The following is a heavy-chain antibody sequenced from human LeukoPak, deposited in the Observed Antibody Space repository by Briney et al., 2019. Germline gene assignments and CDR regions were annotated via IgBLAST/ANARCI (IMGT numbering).Heavy chain of an antibody. Sequence: ASVKVSCNASGYTFSSYDIKWARQATGQRRGAMGWMQPNSGNTGSAEKLQLRGAMTRNTSISTANTEITNLRSEDMAVYYCVKRRGDSSRLSDYWSQGSLVTVSS. CDR2: MQPNSGNT. CDR1: GYTFSSYD. D-gene: IGHD3-22*01. CDR3: VKRRGDSSRLSDY. J-gene: IGHJ4*02. V-gene: IGHV1-8*01.